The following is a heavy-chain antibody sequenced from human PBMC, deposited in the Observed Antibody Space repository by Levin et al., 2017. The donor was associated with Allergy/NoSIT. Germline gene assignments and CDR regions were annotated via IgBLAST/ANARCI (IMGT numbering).Heavy chain of an antibody. Sequence: PGGSLRLSCAASGFTFSSYSMTWVRQAPGKGLEWVSSFSGGGSTYYADSVKGRFTISRDNSKNTLYLQMNSLRAGDTAVYYCARTRGSAWYFDYWGQGTLVTVSS. CDR2: FSGGGST. CDR1: GFTFSSYS. J-gene: IGHJ4*02. CDR3: ARTRGSAWYFDY. V-gene: IGHV3-23*01.